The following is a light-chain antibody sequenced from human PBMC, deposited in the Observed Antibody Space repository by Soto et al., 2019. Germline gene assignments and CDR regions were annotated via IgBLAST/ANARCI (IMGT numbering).Light chain of an antibody. J-gene: IGKJ2*01. CDR3: QQQPSLPRP. CDR1: QDINRY. Sequence: DLQMTQSPSSLSASVGDRVTITCQASQDINRYLYWSQQKPGKAPKVLICDGEPGVPSTFSGGRSEPDITLTISSLQPEDITTYNCQQQPSLPRPFGQGTKLEIK. CDR2: DG. V-gene: IGKV1-33*01.